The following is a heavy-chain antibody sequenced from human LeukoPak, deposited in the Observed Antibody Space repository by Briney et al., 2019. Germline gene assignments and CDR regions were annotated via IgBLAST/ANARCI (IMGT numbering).Heavy chain of an antibody. CDR3: ARSLVGAPFDY. Sequence: ASVKVFCKASGYTFTSYGISWVRQAPGQGLEWMGWVSAYNGNTNYAQKLQGRVTMTTDTSTSTAYMELRSLRSDDTAVYYCARSLVGAPFDYWGQGTLVTVSS. CDR2: VSAYNGNT. CDR1: GYTFTSYG. D-gene: IGHD1-26*01. J-gene: IGHJ4*02. V-gene: IGHV1-18*01.